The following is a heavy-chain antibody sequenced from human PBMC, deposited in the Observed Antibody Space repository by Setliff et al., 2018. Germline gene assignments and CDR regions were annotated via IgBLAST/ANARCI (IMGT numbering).Heavy chain of an antibody. CDR1: GFTFSDAW. Sequence: GGSLRLSCAASGFTFSDAWMTWVRQAPGKGLEWVGRIKSKPDGETTVYAAPVKGRFAISRDDSKNTLYLQINSLKAEDTAVYYCTTARVAPRRDALDIWGQGTMVTVSS. D-gene: IGHD6-6*01. V-gene: IGHV3-15*01. CDR3: TTARVAPRRDALDI. J-gene: IGHJ3*02. CDR2: IKSKPDGETT.